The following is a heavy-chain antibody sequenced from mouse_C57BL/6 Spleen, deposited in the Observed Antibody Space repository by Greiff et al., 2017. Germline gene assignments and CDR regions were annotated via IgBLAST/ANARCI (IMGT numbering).Heavy chain of an antibody. CDR1: GYTLTSYW. V-gene: IGHV1-61*01. J-gene: IGHJ3*01. D-gene: IGHD1-1*01. CDR2: IYPSDSET. CDR3: ARRYYGSSYGFAY. Sequence: VQLQQPGAELVRPGSSVKLSCKASGYTLTSYWMDWVKQRPGQGLEWIGNIYPSDSETHYNQKFKDKATLTVDKSSSTAYMQLSSLTSEDSAVYYCARRYYGSSYGFAYWGQGTLVTVSA.